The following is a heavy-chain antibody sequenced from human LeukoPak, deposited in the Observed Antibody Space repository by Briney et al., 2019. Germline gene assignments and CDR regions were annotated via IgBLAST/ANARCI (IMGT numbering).Heavy chain of an antibody. Sequence: GGSLRLSRAASGFTVSSNYMSWVRQAPGKGLEWVSVIYSGGSTYYADSVKGRFTISRDNSKNTLYPQMNSLRAEDTAVYYCARGLGMIVAPVWGQGTLVTVSS. J-gene: IGHJ4*02. CDR1: GFTVSSNY. V-gene: IGHV3-53*01. CDR3: ARGLGMIVAPV. D-gene: IGHD3-22*01. CDR2: IYSGGST.